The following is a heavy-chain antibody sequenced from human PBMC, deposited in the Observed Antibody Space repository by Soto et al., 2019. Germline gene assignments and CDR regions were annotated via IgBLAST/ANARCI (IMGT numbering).Heavy chain of an antibody. Sequence: PSKTLSLTCTVSGGSISSYYWSWIRQPPGKGLEWIGYIYYSGSTNYNPSLKSRVTISVDTSKNQFSLKLSSVTAADTAVYYCASGLTGYYKELGYGGQGTLVTVSS. CDR2: IYYSGST. D-gene: IGHD3-9*01. V-gene: IGHV4-59*01. J-gene: IGHJ4*02. CDR3: ASGLTGYYKELGY. CDR1: GGSISSYY.